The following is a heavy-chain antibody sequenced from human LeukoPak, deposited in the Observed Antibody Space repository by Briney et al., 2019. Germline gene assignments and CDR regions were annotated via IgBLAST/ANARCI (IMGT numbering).Heavy chain of an antibody. Sequence: ASVKVSCKASGYTFTGYYMHWVRQAPGQGLEWMGWINPNSGGTNYAQKFQGRVTMTRDTSISTAYMELSRLRSDDTAVYYCATEGGYYYDSSGSEAPFDYWGQGTLVTVSS. V-gene: IGHV1-2*02. D-gene: IGHD3-22*01. J-gene: IGHJ4*02. CDR1: GYTFTGYY. CDR2: INPNSGGT. CDR3: ATEGGYYYDSSGSEAPFDY.